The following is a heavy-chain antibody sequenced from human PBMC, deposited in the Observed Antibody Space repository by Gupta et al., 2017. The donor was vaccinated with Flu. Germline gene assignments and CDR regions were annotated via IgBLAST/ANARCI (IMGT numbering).Heavy chain of an antibody. CDR2: SRNKARSSTT. V-gene: IGHV3-72*01. D-gene: IGHD3-10*01. CDR3: AREAAGRYSWDY. CDR1: DES. J-gene: IGHJ4*02. Sequence: DESMDWVRQGPGKGLGWMGRSRNKARSSTTQYVASVTGRFTISRDESKNPVYLQMQNMNTEDTAVYYCAREAAGRYSWDYWGQGTLVTVSS.